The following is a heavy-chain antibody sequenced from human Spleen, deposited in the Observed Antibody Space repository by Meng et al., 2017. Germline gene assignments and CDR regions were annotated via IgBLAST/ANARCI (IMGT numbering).Heavy chain of an antibody. D-gene: IGHD4-11*01. CDR3: ARGPTTMAHDFDY. CDR2: IYYSAST. Sequence: SETLSLTGAVSGYSISSGYYWGWIRQPPGKGLEWIGSIYYSASTYYNPSLKSRVTISRDTSKNQFSLKLSSVTATDTAVYYCARGPTTMAHDFDYWGQGTLVTVSS. CDR1: GYSISSGYY. V-gene: IGHV4-38-2*01. J-gene: IGHJ4*02.